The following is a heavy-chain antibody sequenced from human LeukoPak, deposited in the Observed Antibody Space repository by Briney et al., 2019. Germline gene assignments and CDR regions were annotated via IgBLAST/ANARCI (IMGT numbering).Heavy chain of an antibody. V-gene: IGHV1-2*02. CDR3: AREEGFCRSTSCSAPFDY. D-gene: IGHD2-2*01. CDR1: GYTFTGYY. J-gene: IGHJ4*02. CDR2: INPNSGVT. Sequence: ASVMVSCKPSGYTFTGYYLHWVRQAPGQGLEWMGWINPNSGVTIYAQKFQGRVTMTRDTSISTAYMELSRLRSDDTAVYYCAREEGFCRSTSCSAPFDYWGQGTLVTVSS.